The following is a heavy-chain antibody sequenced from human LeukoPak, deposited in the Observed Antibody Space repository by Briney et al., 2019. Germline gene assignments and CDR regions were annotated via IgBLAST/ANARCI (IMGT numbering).Heavy chain of an antibody. V-gene: IGHV1-69*06. Sequence: SVKVSCKASGGTFSNYAISWVRQAPGQGLEWMGGIIPVFNTPNYAQKFQGRVTITADKSTSTAYMELSSLRSEDTAVYYCANRRDGYIHFDYWGQGTLVTVSS. CDR2: IIPVFNTP. CDR3: ANRRDGYIHFDY. J-gene: IGHJ4*02. D-gene: IGHD5-24*01. CDR1: GGTFSNYA.